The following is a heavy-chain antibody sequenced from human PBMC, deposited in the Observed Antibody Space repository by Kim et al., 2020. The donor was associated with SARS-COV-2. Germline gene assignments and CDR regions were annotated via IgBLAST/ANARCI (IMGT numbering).Heavy chain of an antibody. J-gene: IGHJ5*02. CDR3: ARDFRRYSRGWSSPFDP. D-gene: IGHD6-19*01. V-gene: IGHV4-31*03. CDR1: GGSISSGGYY. CDR2: IYFTGRT. Sequence: SETLSLTCTVSGGSISSGGYYWSWIRQHPGKGLEWLGYIYFTGRTYSNPSLKSRVTISVDTSKNQFSLKLCSVTAADTAVYHCARDFRRYSRGWSSPFDPWGEGTLGSVSS.